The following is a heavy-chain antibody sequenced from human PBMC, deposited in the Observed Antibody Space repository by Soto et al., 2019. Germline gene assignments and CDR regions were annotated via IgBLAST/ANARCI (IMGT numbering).Heavy chain of an antibody. J-gene: IGHJ4*02. Sequence: QLQLQESGSGLVKPSQTLSLTCAVSGGSISSGGYSWSWIRQPPGKGLEWIGYIYHSGSTYYNPSLKSRVTISVDRSKNQFSLKLSSVTAADMAAYYCASNRGGYSGFDPYYSGQGTLVTVSS. CDR2: IYHSGST. D-gene: IGHD5-12*01. CDR3: ASNRGGYSGFDPYY. V-gene: IGHV4-30-2*01. CDR1: GGSISSGGYS.